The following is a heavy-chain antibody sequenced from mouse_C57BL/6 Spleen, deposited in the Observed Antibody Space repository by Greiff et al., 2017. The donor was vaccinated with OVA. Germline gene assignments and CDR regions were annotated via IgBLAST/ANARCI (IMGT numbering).Heavy chain of an antibody. V-gene: IGHV1-52*01. D-gene: IGHD2-1*01. Sequence: QVQLQQPGAELVRPGSSVKLSCKASGYTFTSYWMHWVKQRPIQGLEWIGNIDPSDSETHYNQKFKDKATLTVDKYSSTAYMQLSSQTAEDSAVYDWARRGNGNYVNFCFWGQGTTLTVSS. J-gene: IGHJ2*01. CDR3: ARRGNGNYVNFCF. CDR2: IDPSDSET. CDR1: GYTFTSYW.